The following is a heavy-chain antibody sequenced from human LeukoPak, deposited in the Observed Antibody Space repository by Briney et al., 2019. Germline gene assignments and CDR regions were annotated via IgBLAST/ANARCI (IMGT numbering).Heavy chain of an antibody. V-gene: IGHV3-30-3*01. Sequence: GGSLRLFCAASGFTFSSYAMHWVRQAPGKGLEWVAVISYDGSNKYYVDSVKGRFTISRDNSKNTLYLQMNSLRAEDTAVYYCAGESAWDYVWGSYRHFDYWGRGTLVTVSS. CDR3: AGESAWDYVWGSYRHFDY. J-gene: IGHJ4*02. CDR1: GFTFSSYA. CDR2: ISYDGSNK. D-gene: IGHD3-16*02.